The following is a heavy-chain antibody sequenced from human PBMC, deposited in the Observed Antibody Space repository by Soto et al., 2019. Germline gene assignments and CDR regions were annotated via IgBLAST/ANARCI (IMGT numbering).Heavy chain of an antibody. CDR2: IYYSGST. Sequence: PSETLSLTCTVSGGSISSYYWSWIRQPPGKGLEWIGYIYYSGSTNYSPSLKSRVTISVDTSKNQFSLKLSSVTAADTAVYYCARDRRRLRFLGGSYYYYMDVWGKGTTVTVSS. D-gene: IGHD3-3*01. CDR3: ARDRRRLRFLGGSYYYYMDV. J-gene: IGHJ6*03. CDR1: GGSISSYY. V-gene: IGHV4-59*01.